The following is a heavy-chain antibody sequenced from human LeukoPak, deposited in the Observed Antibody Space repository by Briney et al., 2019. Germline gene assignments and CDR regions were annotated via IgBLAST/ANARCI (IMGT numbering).Heavy chain of an antibody. Sequence: GASVKVSCKASGYTFTSYGISWVRQAPGQGLEWMGWISAYNGNTNYAQKLQGRVTMTTDTSTSTAYMELRSLRSDDTAVYYCARDRGYYGDYEHYYYMDVWGKGTTVTVSS. D-gene: IGHD4-17*01. CDR2: ISAYNGNT. CDR1: GYTFTSYG. V-gene: IGHV1-18*01. CDR3: ARDRGYYGDYEHYYYMDV. J-gene: IGHJ6*03.